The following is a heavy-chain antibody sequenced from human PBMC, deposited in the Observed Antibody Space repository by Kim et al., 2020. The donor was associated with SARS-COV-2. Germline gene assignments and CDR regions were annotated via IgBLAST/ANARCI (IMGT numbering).Heavy chain of an antibody. Sequence: ASVKVSCKASGYTFTGYYMHWVRQAPGQGLEWMGWINPNSGGTNYAQKFQGRVTMTRDTSISTAYMELSRLRSDDTAVYYCARPSYSSSWFSFDYWGQGTLVTVSS. CDR1: GYTFTGYY. CDR2: INPNSGGT. V-gene: IGHV1-2*02. J-gene: IGHJ4*02. CDR3: ARPSYSSSWFSFDY. D-gene: IGHD6-13*01.